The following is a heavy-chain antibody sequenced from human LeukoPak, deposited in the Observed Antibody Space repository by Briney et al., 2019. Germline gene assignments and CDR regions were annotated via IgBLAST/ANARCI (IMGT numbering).Heavy chain of an antibody. CDR2: IYYSGST. CDR3: AREGVSDYYDSSGYSDFDY. D-gene: IGHD3-22*01. Sequence: SETLSLTCTVSGGSISSSNYYWGWVRQPPGKGLEWIGSIYYSGSTYYNPSLKSRVTMSVDTSKNQFSLKLSSVTAADTAVYYCAREGVSDYYDSSGYSDFDYWGQGTLVTVPS. J-gene: IGHJ4*02. V-gene: IGHV4-39*07. CDR1: GGSISSSNYY.